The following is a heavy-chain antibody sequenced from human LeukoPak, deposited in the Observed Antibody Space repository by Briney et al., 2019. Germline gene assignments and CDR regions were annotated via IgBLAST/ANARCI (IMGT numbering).Heavy chain of an antibody. CDR1: GFTFGDYG. Sequence: GGSLRLSCTASGFTFGDYGMNWVRQAPGKGLEWVSFIRSKAYGGTTEYAASVKGRFTMSRDDSKSIAYLQMNSLRAEDTAVYYCAREPLWIANKKLGGPFDYWGQGTLVTVSS. J-gene: IGHJ4*02. CDR3: AREPLWIANKKLGGPFDY. D-gene: IGHD2-2*03. V-gene: IGHV3-49*04. CDR2: IRSKAYGGTT.